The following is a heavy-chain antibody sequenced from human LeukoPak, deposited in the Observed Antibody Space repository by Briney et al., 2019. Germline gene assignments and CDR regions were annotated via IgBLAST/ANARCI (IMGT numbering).Heavy chain of an antibody. CDR1: GFTFSNYN. CDR2: ISSSGSDI. CDR3: VREFSSTWYTTGNFDY. V-gene: IGHV3-21*01. J-gene: IGHJ4*02. Sequence: GGSLRLSCAASGFTFSNYNMNWVRQAPGKGLEWVSSISSSGSDISYADSVKGRFTISRDNAKNPLYLQMNSLRAEDTAIYYCVREFSSTWYTTGNFDYWGQGTLVTVSS. D-gene: IGHD6-13*01.